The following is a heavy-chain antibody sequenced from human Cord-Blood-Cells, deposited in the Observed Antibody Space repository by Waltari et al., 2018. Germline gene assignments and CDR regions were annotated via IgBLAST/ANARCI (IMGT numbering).Heavy chain of an antibody. CDR3: ARSYGAAGTCFQH. Sequence: QVQLVQSGAEVKKPGASVKVSCKASGYPFTGYYMHWVRQAPGQGLEWMGRSKPSSGGANNAQKVQGRVTMTRDTSISTAYMELSRRISDDTAVYYCARSYGAAGTCFQHWGQGTLVTVSS. D-gene: IGHD6-13*01. V-gene: IGHV1-2*06. J-gene: IGHJ1*01. CDR2: SKPSSGGA. CDR1: GYPFTGYY.